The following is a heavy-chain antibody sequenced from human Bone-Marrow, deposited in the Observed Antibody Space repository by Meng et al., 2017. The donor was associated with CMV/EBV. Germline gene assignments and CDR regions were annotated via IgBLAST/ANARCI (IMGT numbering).Heavy chain of an antibody. CDR2: IRYDGSNK. J-gene: IGHJ6*02. D-gene: IGHD5-18*01. Sequence: GESLKISCAASGFTFSSYGMHWVRQAPGKGLEWVAFIRYDGSNKYYADSVKGRFTISRDNSKNTLYLQMNSLRAEDTAVYYCAKLRGRRQLALSDYGMDVWGQGTTVTVSS. V-gene: IGHV3-30*02. CDR3: AKLRGRRQLALSDYGMDV. CDR1: GFTFSSYG.